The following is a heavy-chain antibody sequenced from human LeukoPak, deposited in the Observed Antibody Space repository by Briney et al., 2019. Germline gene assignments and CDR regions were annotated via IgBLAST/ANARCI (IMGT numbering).Heavy chain of an antibody. D-gene: IGHD6-19*01. V-gene: IGHV3-30*18. Sequence: GGSLRLSCAASAFTFANYGIHWVRQAPGKGLEWVAASSFHGSNAFYADSVEGRFTISRDSSKNTLFLQMNSLRAEDTAVYYCAKDMYSSGWSYDAFDIWGQGTMVTVSS. CDR2: SSFHGSNA. J-gene: IGHJ3*02. CDR3: AKDMYSSGWSYDAFDI. CDR1: AFTFANYG.